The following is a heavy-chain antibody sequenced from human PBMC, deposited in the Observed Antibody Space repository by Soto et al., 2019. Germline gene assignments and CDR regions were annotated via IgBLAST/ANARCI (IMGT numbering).Heavy chain of an antibody. Sequence: QMQLVQSGAEVKKPGASVKVACKASGYTFTGYYMHWVRQAPGQGLECMGWINPNSGGTNYAQKFQGWVTMTRDTSISTAYMELSRMRSDDTAVYYCARSQRYFDWLPILDYWGQGTLVTVSS. V-gene: IGHV1-2*04. D-gene: IGHD3-9*01. CDR3: ARSQRYFDWLPILDY. J-gene: IGHJ4*02. CDR2: INPNSGGT. CDR1: GYTFTGYY.